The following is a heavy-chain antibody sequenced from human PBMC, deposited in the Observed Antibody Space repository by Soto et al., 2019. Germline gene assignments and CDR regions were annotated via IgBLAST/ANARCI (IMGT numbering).Heavy chain of an antibody. CDR2: IYYSGST. CDR3: ARERTRSGFDP. CDR1: GGSISSHY. Sequence: SETLSLPCTVSGGSISSHYWRWIRQPPGKGLEWIGYIYYSGSTNYNPSLKSRVTISVDTSKNQFSLKLSSVTAADTAVYYCARERTRSGFDPWGQGTLVTVSS. V-gene: IGHV4-59*11. J-gene: IGHJ5*02. D-gene: IGHD3-10*01.